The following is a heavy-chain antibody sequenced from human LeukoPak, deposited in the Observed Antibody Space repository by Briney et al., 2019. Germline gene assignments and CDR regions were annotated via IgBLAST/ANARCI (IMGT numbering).Heavy chain of an antibody. D-gene: IGHD2-2*01. J-gene: IGHJ6*02. CDR3: ARDRPDCSSTSCYHNYYYGMDV. V-gene: IGHV4-31*03. Sequence: SQTLSLTCTXSGGSISSGGYYWSWVRQHPGKGLEWIGYIYYSGSTYYNPSLKSRVTISVDTSKNQFSLKLSSVTAADTAVYYCARDRPDCSSTSCYHNYYYGMDVWGQGTTVTVSS. CDR2: IYYSGST. CDR1: GGSISSGGYY.